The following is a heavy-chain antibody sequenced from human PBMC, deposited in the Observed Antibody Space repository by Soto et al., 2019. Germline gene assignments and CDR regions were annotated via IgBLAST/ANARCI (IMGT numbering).Heavy chain of an antibody. CDR1: GFRFSDHY. D-gene: IGHD3-10*01. J-gene: IGHJ4*02. V-gene: IGHV3-11*01. CDR3: AGDPYYYGSAF. Sequence: QVHLVESGGGLVEPGGSLRLSCAASGFRFSDHYMTWIRQAPGKGLEWVSKIRGGGTTMYYADSVKGRFTVSRDNAKNSLYLQMNSLRAEDTDVYYFAGDPYYYGSAFWGQGTLVTVSS. CDR2: IRGGGTTM.